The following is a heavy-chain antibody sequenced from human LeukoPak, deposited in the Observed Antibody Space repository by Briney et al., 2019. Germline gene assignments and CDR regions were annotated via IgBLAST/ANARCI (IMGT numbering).Heavy chain of an antibody. Sequence: PSETLSLTCTVSGGSISSYYWSWIRQPPGKGLEWIGYIYYSGSTNYNPSLKSRVTISVDTSKNQFSLKLSSVTAADTAVYYCARDIYCSSTSRYGRKDAFDIWGQGTMVTVSS. D-gene: IGHD2-2*01. J-gene: IGHJ3*02. V-gene: IGHV4-59*01. CDR3: ARDIYCSSTSRYGRKDAFDI. CDR2: IYYSGST. CDR1: GGSISSYY.